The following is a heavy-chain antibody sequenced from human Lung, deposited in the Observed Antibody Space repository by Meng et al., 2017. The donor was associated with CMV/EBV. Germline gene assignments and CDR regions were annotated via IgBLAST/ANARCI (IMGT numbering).Heavy chain of an antibody. CDR1: GGSFSGYY. V-gene: IGHV4-34*01. CDR3: ARASRYCSSISCYRRGWFDH. D-gene: IGHD2-2*02. Sequence: SXTLSLXCAVYGGSFSGYYWSWIRQPPGKGLEWIGEINHSGSTNYNPSLKSRLTISVDTSKNQSSLKLSSVTAADTAVYYCARASRYCSSISCYRRGWFDHWXQGTLVTVSS. CDR2: INHSGST. J-gene: IGHJ5*02.